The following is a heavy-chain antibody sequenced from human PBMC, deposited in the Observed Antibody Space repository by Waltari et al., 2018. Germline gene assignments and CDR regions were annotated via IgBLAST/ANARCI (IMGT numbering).Heavy chain of an antibody. Sequence: QVQLQESGPGLVKSSETLSLTCTVSGGSISSYYWSWIRPPAGKGLEWIGRIYTSGSTNHNPSLKSRVTMSVDTSKNQFSLKLSSVTAADTAVYYCAREGIVVVPAVAVGSNYYYYYMDVWGKGTTVTISS. J-gene: IGHJ6*03. D-gene: IGHD2-2*01. CDR1: GGSISSYY. CDR3: AREGIVVVPAVAVGSNYYYYYMDV. V-gene: IGHV4-4*07. CDR2: IYTSGST.